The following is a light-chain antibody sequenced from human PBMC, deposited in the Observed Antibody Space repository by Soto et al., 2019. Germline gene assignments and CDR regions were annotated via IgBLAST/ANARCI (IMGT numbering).Light chain of an antibody. Sequence: EVVLTQSPGTLSLSPGERATLSCRASQSVASSLLAWCQQKPGQAPRLLIYGASSRATGSPDRFSGSGSGTDFTLTISRLDPEDFAVYYCQQYGSSPITFGQGTRLEIK. CDR2: GAS. V-gene: IGKV3-20*01. J-gene: IGKJ5*01. CDR1: QSVASSL. CDR3: QQYGSSPIT.